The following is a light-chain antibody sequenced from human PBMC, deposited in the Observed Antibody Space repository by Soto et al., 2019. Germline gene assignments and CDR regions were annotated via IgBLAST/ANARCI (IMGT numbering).Light chain of an antibody. CDR1: QSISSA. J-gene: IGKJ1*01. CDR2: AAS. CDR3: QQSYTTPT. V-gene: IGKV1-39*01. Sequence: DIQMTHSPSSLSASVGDRVTITFRASQSISSALNWYQHKPGKAPNLLIRAASSLQSGVPSRFSGSGSGTDFTLTISSLQPEDVATYYCQQSYTTPTFGQGTKVDIK.